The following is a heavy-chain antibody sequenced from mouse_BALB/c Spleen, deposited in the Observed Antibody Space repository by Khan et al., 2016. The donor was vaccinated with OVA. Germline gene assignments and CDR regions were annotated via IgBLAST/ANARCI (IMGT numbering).Heavy chain of an antibody. CDR2: ISSSSTYT. J-gene: IGHJ3*01. CDR3: ASHLTGSFAY. V-gene: IGHV5-6*02. Sequence: EVMLVESGGDLVKPGGSLKLSCAASGFTFTNYGMSWVRQTPDKRLEWVTTISSSSTYTYYPDSVKGRFTISRNNAKNTLYLQMSSLKSEDTAMYYCASHLTGSFAYWGQGTLVTVS. CDR1: GFTFTNYG.